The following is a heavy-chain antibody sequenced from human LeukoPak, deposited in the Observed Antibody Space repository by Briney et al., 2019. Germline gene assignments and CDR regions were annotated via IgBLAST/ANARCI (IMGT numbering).Heavy chain of an antibody. CDR2: INPSGAST. V-gene: IGHV1-46*01. D-gene: IGHD3-10*01. CDR3: ATLLWFGPYGMDV. J-gene: IGHJ6*02. Sequence: GASVKVSCKASGYTFTSYYMHWVRQAPGQGLEWMGIINPSGASTSYAQKFQGRVTMTRNTSISTAYMELSSLRSEDTAVYYCATLLWFGPYGMDVWGQGTTVTVSS. CDR1: GYTFTSYY.